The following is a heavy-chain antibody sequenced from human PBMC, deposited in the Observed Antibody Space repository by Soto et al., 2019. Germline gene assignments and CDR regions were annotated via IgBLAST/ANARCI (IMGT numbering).Heavy chain of an antibody. V-gene: IGHV3-23*01. D-gene: IGHD6-6*01. CDR3: AKARQLAYYFDY. J-gene: IGHJ4*02. CDR2: ISGSGGST. CDR1: GFTFSSYA. Sequence: GGSLRLSCAASGFTFSSYAMSWVRQAPGKGPEWVSAISGSGGSTYYADSVKGRFTISRDNSKNTLYLQMNSLRAEDTAVYYCAKARQLAYYFDYWGQGTLVTVSS.